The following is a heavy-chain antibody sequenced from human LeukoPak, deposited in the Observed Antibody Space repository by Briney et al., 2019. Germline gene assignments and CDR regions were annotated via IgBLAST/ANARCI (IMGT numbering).Heavy chain of an antibody. CDR2: IHYSGST. CDR3: ARMLANYYDSSGYYPDY. Sequence: SETLSLTCTVSGGSISSSSYYWSWIRQPPGKGLEWIGYIHYSGSTHYNPSLKSRVTISVDTSKNQFSLKLSSVTAADTAVYYCARMLANYYDSSGYYPDYWGQGTLVTVSS. J-gene: IGHJ4*02. D-gene: IGHD3-22*01. CDR1: GGSISSSSYY. V-gene: IGHV4-61*05.